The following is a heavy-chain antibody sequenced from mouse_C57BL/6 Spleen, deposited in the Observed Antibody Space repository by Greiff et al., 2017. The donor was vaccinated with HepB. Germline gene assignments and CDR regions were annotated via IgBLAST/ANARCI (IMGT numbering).Heavy chain of an antibody. Sequence: VQLQQSGAELVRPGASVKLSCTASGFNIKDDYMHWVKQRPEPGLEWIGWIDPENGDTEYASKLPGKATITADTSSNTANLQLSSLTSEDTAVYYCTIYYYGSSYWYVDVWGTGTTVTVSS. CDR2: IDPENGDT. CDR1: GFNIKDDY. CDR3: TIYYYGSSYWYVDV. D-gene: IGHD1-1*01. V-gene: IGHV14-4*01. J-gene: IGHJ1*03.